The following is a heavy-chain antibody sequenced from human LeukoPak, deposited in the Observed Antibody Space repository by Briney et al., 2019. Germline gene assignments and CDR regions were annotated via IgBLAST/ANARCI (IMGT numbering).Heavy chain of an antibody. CDR2: ISSSSSYI. J-gene: IGHJ4*02. CDR1: GFTFSSYS. CDR3: ARDKSGVIAVAGTQGYFDY. V-gene: IGHV3-21*01. Sequence: PGGSLRLSCAASGFTFSSYSMNWVRQAPGKGLEWVSSISSSSSYIYYADSVKGRFTVSRDNAKNSLYLQMNSLRAEDTAVYYCARDKSGVIAVAGTQGYFDYWGQGTLVTVSS. D-gene: IGHD6-19*01.